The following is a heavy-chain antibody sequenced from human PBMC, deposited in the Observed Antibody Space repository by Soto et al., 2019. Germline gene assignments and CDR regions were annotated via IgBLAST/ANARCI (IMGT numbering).Heavy chain of an antibody. D-gene: IGHD4-17*01. J-gene: IGHJ6*02. CDR3: AKIYGDAQDYYGMDV. CDR2: ISYDGSNK. V-gene: IGHV3-30*18. Sequence: GGSLRLSCAAPGFTFSSYGMHWVRQAPGKGLEWVAVISYDGSNKYYADSVKGRFTISRDNSKNTLYLQMNSLRAEDTAVYYCAKIYGDAQDYYGMDVWGQGTTVTVSS. CDR1: GFTFSSYG.